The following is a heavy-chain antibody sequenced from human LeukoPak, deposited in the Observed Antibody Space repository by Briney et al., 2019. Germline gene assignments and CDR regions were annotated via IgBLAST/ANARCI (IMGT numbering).Heavy chain of an antibody. CDR2: IYHSGST. CDR3: ARRRGYYYDSSGFDY. V-gene: IGHV4-4*02. Sequence: GSLRLSCAASGFTFSSFWMSWVRQPPGKGLEWIGEIYHSGSTNYNPSLKSRVTISVDKSKNQFSLKLGSVTAADTAVYYCARRRGYYYDSSGFDYWGQGTLVTVSS. CDR1: GFTFSSFW. D-gene: IGHD3-22*01. J-gene: IGHJ4*02.